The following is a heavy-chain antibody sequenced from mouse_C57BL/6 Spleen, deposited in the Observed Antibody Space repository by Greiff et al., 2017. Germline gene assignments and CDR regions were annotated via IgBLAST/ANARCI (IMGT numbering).Heavy chain of an antibody. CDR1: GYTFTSYW. V-gene: IGHV1-55*01. J-gene: IGHJ2*01. CDR3: ARAYSNYDLYYFDY. Sequence: VKLQQPGAELVKPGASVKMSCKASGYTFTSYWITWVKQRPGQGLEWIGDIYPGSGSTNYNEKFKSKATLTVDTSSSTAYMQLSSLTSEDSAVYYCARAYSNYDLYYFDYWGQGTTLTVSS. D-gene: IGHD2-5*01. CDR2: IYPGSGST.